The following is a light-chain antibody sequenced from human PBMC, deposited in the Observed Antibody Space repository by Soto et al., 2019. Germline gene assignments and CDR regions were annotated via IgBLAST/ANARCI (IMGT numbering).Light chain of an antibody. Sequence: QSALTQPASVSGSPEQSIAISCTGTSSDVGGYNSVSWYQQHPGKAPKLMIYDVTNRPSGVSNRFSGSKSGNTASLTISGLQAEDEADYYCSSYAIGGTHVLGTGTKGTVL. CDR2: DVT. V-gene: IGLV2-14*01. CDR3: SSYAIGGTHV. J-gene: IGLJ1*01. CDR1: SSDVGGYNS.